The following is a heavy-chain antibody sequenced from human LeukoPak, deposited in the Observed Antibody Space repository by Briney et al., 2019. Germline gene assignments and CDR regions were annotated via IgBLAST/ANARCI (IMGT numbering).Heavy chain of an antibody. CDR2: IKSEGDGGTT. J-gene: IGHJ1*01. CDR3: TTFLSFKDYRH. Sequence: PGGSLRLSCTASGFSFINAWMSWVRQAPGKGLEWVGRIKSEGDGGTTDYIAPVQGRFSISRDDSKNTLYLRMNSLKSEDSGVYYCTTFLSFKDYRHWGQGTLVAVSS. CDR1: GFSFINAW. D-gene: IGHD3-10*01. V-gene: IGHV3-15*01.